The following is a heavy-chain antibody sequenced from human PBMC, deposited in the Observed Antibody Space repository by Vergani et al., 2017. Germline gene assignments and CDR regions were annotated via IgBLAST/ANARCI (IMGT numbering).Heavy chain of an antibody. J-gene: IGHJ3*01. CDR3: TNGSVYYHDIACHNYDPYTGFER. CDR1: GFTFDDYA. CDR2: ISWNSGSI. D-gene: IGHD4-11*01. V-gene: IGHV3-9*01. Sequence: EVQLVESGGGLVQPGRSLRLSCAASGFTFDDYAMHWVRQAPGKGLELVSGISWNSGSIGYADSVKGRFTISRDNAKNSLYLQMNSLRPEDTAVYFCTNGSVYYHDIACHNYDPYTGFERWCQGTLV.